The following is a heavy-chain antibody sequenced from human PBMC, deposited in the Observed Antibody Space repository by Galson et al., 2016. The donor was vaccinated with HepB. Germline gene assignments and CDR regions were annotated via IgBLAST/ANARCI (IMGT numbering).Heavy chain of an antibody. CDR1: GYSFTTYW. J-gene: IGHJ3*02. D-gene: IGHD1-1*01. Sequence: QSGAEVKKPGASLKISCKGSGYSFTTYWIGWVRQMPGKGLEWVGIIYPGDSDTRYSPSFQGQVPISADKSSSTTYLQWSSLKASDTAMYYCARSKVERSLTAFDIWGQGTMVPVSS. CDR2: IYPGDSDT. CDR3: ARSKVERSLTAFDI. V-gene: IGHV5-51*03.